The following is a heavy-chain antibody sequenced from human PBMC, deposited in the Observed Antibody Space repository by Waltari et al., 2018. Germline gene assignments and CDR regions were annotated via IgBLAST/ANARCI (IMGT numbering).Heavy chain of an antibody. CDR3: ARESAFSTSWYPGFDP. CDR1: GYSLTSYY. CDR2: INRNSGDT. V-gene: IGHV1-2*06. Sequence: QVELVQSGAEVRKPGASVKVSCKASGYSLTSYYMHWVRQAPGLGLEWMGRINRNSGDTNSAPKFQGSVTLTRDTSVNTAFLELRSLTSDDTAVYFCARESAFSTSWYPGFDPWGQGTLVTVAS. J-gene: IGHJ5*02. D-gene: IGHD2-2*01.